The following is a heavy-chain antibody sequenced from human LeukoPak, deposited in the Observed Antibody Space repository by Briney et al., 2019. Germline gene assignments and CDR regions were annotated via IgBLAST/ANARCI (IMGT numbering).Heavy chain of an antibody. Sequence: PGTSLRLSCAASGFTFTSYGMHWVRQAPGKGLEWLALITYDGYYKYYSDSVKGRFTISSDTSKNTLYLQMNSLRAEDTAVYYCARDLSPVVRASPMGYWGQGTLVTVSS. D-gene: IGHD3-10*01. J-gene: IGHJ4*02. CDR3: ARDLSPVVRASPMGY. CDR1: GFTFTSYG. CDR2: ITYDGYYK. V-gene: IGHV3-30*03.